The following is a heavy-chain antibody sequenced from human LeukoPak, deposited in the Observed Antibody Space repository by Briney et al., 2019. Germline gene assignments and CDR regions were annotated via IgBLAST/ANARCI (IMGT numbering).Heavy chain of an antibody. CDR1: GFGLSVLS. CDR3: STDSGRSYFYFDF. J-gene: IGHJ4*02. D-gene: IGHD3-10*01. CDR2: IRPETGEP. Sequence: ASVKVSCKISGFGLSVLSVHWMRQAPGKGLEWVGGIRPETGEPIFAQKFRGRVTITEDTFTDTGYLELRGLTSEDTAIYYCSTDSGRSYFYFDFWGQGTLVTVSS. V-gene: IGHV1-24*01.